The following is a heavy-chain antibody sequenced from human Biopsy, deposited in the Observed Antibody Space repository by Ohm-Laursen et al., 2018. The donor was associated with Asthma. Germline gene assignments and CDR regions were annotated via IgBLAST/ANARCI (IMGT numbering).Heavy chain of an antibody. V-gene: IGHV1-18*01. CDR3: ARAVDYSHYYGIDV. D-gene: IGHD3-10*01. J-gene: IGHJ6*02. CDR1: GYTFNSAG. CDR2: ISVYNGNT. Sequence: GASAKVSCKASGYTFNSAGITWVRQAPGQGLEWMGWISVYNGNTKVAQKLQDRVTLITDTSTSTAYMELRSLRSDDTAVYFCARAVDYSHYYGIDVWGQGTTFTVS.